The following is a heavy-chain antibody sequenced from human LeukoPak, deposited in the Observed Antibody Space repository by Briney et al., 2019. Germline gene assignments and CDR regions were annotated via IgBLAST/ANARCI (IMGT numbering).Heavy chain of an antibody. CDR3: AREPRKALPGYSSSWYVYYYYGMDV. CDR1: GGSISSNNW. Sequence: PSETLSLTCAVSGGSISSNNWWSGVRPPPGKGLEGSGDTYHSGSTNYNQSLKTRVTIAVNKSNSQFSLKLSSVTAADTAVYYCAREPRKALPGYSSSWYVYYYYGMDVWGKGTPVTVSS. J-gene: IGHJ6*04. V-gene: IGHV4-4*02. D-gene: IGHD6-13*01. CDR2: TYHSGST.